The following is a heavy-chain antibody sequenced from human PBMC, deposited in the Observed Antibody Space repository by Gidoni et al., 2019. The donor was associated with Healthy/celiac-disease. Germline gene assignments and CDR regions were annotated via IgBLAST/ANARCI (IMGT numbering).Heavy chain of an antibody. V-gene: IGHV3-11*06. CDR1: GLPFSDYY. Sequence: QVQLVESGGGLVKPGGSLRLSCAASGLPFSDYYMSWIRQAPGKGLEWVSYISSSSSYRNYADSVKGRFTISRDNAKNSLYLQVNSLRAEDTAVYYCARDSYSSSSRVDYWGQGTLVTVSS. CDR3: ARDSYSSSSRVDY. J-gene: IGHJ4*02. D-gene: IGHD6-6*01. CDR2: ISSSSSYR.